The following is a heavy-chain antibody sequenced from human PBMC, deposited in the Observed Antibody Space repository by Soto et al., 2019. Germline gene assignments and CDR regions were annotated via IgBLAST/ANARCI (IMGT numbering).Heavy chain of an antibody. Sequence: PSETLSLTCTVSGGSISSYYWSWIRQPPGKGLEWIGYIYYSGSTNYNPSLKSRVTISVDTSKNQFSLKLSSVTAADTAVYYCARDRGVRGGASHSSSSRGTKNSQYYYGMDVWGQGTTVTVSS. J-gene: IGHJ6*02. CDR3: ARDRGVRGGASHSSSSRGTKNSQYYYGMDV. V-gene: IGHV4-59*01. D-gene: IGHD6-6*01. CDR1: GGSISSYY. CDR2: IYYSGST.